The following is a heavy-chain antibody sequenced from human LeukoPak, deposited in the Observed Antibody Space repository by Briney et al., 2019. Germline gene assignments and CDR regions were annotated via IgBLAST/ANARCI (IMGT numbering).Heavy chain of an antibody. Sequence: GGSLRLSCAASGFAFSSRIMSWVRQAPGEGLEWVSSISSSGESTNYRDSVKGRFTISRDNSKNTLYLQMNSLRVEDTAAYYCAHMTGFDYWGQGSLVSVSS. CDR1: GFAFSSRI. CDR3: AHMTGFDY. CDR2: ISSSGEST. V-gene: IGHV3-23*01. D-gene: IGHD3-9*01. J-gene: IGHJ4*02.